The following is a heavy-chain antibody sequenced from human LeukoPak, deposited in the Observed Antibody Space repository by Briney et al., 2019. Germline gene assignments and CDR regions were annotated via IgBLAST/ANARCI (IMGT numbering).Heavy chain of an antibody. CDR2: INHSGST. D-gene: IGHD3-10*01. Sequence: PSETLSLTCAVYGGSFSGYYWSWIRQPPGKGPEWIGEINHSGSTNYNPSLKSRVTISVDTSKNQFSLKLSSVTAADTAVYYCARGARYYYGSGSYYYWGQGTLVTVSS. J-gene: IGHJ4*02. CDR3: ARGARYYYGSGSYYY. V-gene: IGHV4-34*01. CDR1: GGSFSGYY.